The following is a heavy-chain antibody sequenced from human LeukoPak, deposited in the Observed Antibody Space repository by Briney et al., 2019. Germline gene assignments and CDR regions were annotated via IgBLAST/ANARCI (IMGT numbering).Heavy chain of an antibody. CDR3: ARMGATVRYDDY. Sequence: SETLSLTCAVYGGSFSDYYWSWIRQPPGKGLEWIGEINHSGSTNYNPSLKSRVTISVDTSKNQFSLKLSSVTAADTAVYYCARMGATVRYDDYWGQGTLVTVSS. CDR1: GGSFSDYY. D-gene: IGHD1-26*01. J-gene: IGHJ4*02. CDR2: INHSGST. V-gene: IGHV4-34*01.